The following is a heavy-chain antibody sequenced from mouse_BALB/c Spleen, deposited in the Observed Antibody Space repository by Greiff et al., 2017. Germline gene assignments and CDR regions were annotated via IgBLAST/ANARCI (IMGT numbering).Heavy chain of an antibody. V-gene: IGHV1S127*01. Sequence: QVQLQQSGAELVKPGASVKMSCKASGYTFTSYWMHWVKQRPGQGLEWIGVIDPSGSYTSYNQKFKGKATLTVDTSSSTAYMQLSSLTSEDSAVYYCTIRLRKAMDYWGQGTSVTVSA. J-gene: IGHJ4*01. CDR2: IDPSGSYT. CDR1: GYTFTSYW. CDR3: TIRLRKAMDY. D-gene: IGHD1-2*01.